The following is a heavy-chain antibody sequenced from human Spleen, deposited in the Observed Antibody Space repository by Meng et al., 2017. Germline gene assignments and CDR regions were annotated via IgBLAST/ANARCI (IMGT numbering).Heavy chain of an antibody. CDR1: GGSVSRGAYY. D-gene: IGHD4-11*01. CDR2: IYYSGST. Sequence: QGQLQESGPGLGRPSETLSLTCTVSGGSVSRGAYYWSWIRQPPGKGLEWIGYIYYSGSTNYNPSLKSRVTISVDTSKTQFSLKLSSVTAADSAVYYCARGPTTMAHDFDYWGQGTLVTVSS. J-gene: IGHJ4*02. CDR3: ARGPTTMAHDFDY. V-gene: IGHV4-61*08.